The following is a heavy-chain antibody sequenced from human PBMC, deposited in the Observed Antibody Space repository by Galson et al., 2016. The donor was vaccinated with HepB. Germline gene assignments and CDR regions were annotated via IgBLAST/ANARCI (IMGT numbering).Heavy chain of an antibody. CDR3: ASFFEVVISPDYYYYGMDV. D-gene: IGHD3-3*01. CDR2: ISSSSSYI. J-gene: IGHJ6*02. V-gene: IGHV3-21*01. Sequence: SLRLSCAASGLTFSSYSMNWVRQAPGKGLEWVSSISSSSSYIYYADSVKGRFTISRDNAKNSLYLQMNSLRAEDTAVYYCASFFEVVISPDYYYYGMDVWGQGTTVTVSS. CDR1: GLTFSSYS.